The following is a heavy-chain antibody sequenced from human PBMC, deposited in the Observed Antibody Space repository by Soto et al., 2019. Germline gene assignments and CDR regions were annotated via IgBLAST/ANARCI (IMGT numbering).Heavy chain of an antibody. J-gene: IGHJ4*02. CDR2: ISYDGSNK. D-gene: IGHD3-22*01. V-gene: IGHV3-30-3*01. Sequence: GGSLRLSCAASGFTFSSYAMHWVRQAPGKGLEWVAVISYDGSNKYYADSVKGRFTISRDNSKNTLYLQMNSLRAEDTAVYYCARGRLTMIVPFDYWGQGTLVTVSS. CDR3: ARGRLTMIVPFDY. CDR1: GFTFSSYA.